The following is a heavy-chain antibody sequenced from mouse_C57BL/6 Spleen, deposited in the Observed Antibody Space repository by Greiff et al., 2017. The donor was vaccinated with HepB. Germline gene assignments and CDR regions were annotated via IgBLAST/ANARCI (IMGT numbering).Heavy chain of an antibody. CDR1: GYAFSSSW. J-gene: IGHJ2*01. CDR3: ARSDNWDVGGY. Sequence: VQLQQSGPELVKPGASVKISCKASGYAFSSSWMNWVKQRPGKGLEWIGRIYPGDGDTNYNGKFKGKATLTADKSSSTAYMQLSSLTSEDSAVYFCARSDNWDVGGYWGQGTTLTVSS. D-gene: IGHD4-1*01. V-gene: IGHV1-82*01. CDR2: IYPGDGDT.